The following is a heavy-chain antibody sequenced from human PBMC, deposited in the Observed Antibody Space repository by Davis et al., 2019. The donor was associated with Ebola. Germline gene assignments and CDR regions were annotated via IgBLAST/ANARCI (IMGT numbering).Heavy chain of an antibody. CDR3: ARAVSPTYDYYMDV. V-gene: IGHV1-2*04. D-gene: IGHD5/OR15-5a*01. CDR2: INPKSGVT. Sequence: AASVKVSCKASGYTFIDYYIHWVRQAPGQGLEWMGWINPKSGVTKYAQQFQEWVTMTRDTSITTAYVELSGLTSGDTAIYYCARAVSPTYDYYMDVWGKGTAVTVSS. J-gene: IGHJ6*03. CDR1: GYTFIDYY.